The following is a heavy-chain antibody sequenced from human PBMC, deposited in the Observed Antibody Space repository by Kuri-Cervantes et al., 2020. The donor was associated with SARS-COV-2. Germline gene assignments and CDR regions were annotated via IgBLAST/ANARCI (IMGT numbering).Heavy chain of an antibody. Sequence: SVKVSCKASGGTFSSYAISWVRQAPGQGLEWMGGIIPIFGTANYAQKFQGRVTITADKSTRTTYMELSSLTSEDTAVYYCARVHCISVSCFSAYPLDVWGQGTTVTVSS. D-gene: IGHD2-2*01. CDR3: ARVHCISVSCFSAYPLDV. J-gene: IGHJ6*02. V-gene: IGHV1-69*06. CDR2: IIPIFGTA. CDR1: GGTFSSYA.